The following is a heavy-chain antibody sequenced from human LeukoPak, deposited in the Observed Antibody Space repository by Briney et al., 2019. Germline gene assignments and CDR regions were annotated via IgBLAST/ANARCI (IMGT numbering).Heavy chain of an antibody. V-gene: IGHV4-39*07. CDR2: IHNSGTT. CDR3: AREGRWTNWLDP. J-gene: IGHJ5*02. D-gene: IGHD5-24*01. CDR1: GGFISSSTYY. Sequence: PSETLSLTCTVSGGFISSSTYYWDWIRQPPGKGLEWIGSIHNSGTTFYNPSLKSRITLSVDTSKNLFSLRLSSVAVADTAVYYCAREGRWTNWLDPWGQGTLVTVSS.